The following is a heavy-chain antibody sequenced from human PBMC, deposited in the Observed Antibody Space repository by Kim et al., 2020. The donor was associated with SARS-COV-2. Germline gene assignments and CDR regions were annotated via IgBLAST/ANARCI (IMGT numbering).Heavy chain of an antibody. D-gene: IGHD5-18*01. V-gene: IGHV5-51*01. Sequence: TRYRPSFQGEVTISVDKSISTAYLQWGSLTASDTAMYYCARHYGDTAMDYWGQGTLVTVSS. CDR3: ARHYGDTAMDY. J-gene: IGHJ4*02. CDR2: T.